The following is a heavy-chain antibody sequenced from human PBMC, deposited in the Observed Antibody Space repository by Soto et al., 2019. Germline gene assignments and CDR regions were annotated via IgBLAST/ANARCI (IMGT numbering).Heavy chain of an antibody. CDR1: GFSLSSSD. Sequence: SLRLSCTASGFSLSSSDMHWVRQAPGKGLEWLAVSSFDGTQQFYEDSVKGRFTVSRDNSNNTLYLEMNSLRTEDTAVYYCAKQLRGSGWYPLDSWGQGTPVTVSS. J-gene: IGHJ4*02. V-gene: IGHV3-30*18. CDR3: AKQLRGSGWYPLDS. D-gene: IGHD6-19*01. CDR2: SSFDGTQQ.